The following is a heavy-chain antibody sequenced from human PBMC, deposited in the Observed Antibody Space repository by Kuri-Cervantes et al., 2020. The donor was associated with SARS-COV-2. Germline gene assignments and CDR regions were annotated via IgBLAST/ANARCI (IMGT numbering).Heavy chain of an antibody. CDR2: ISYDGNNT. CDR1: GFTLSSYG. J-gene: IGHJ4*02. CDR3: ARDRVGVHDC. D-gene: IGHD2-21*01. Sequence: GESLKISCAASGFTLSSYGMHWVRRAPGKGLEWVAIISYDGNNTYYADSVKGRFTISRDNSRNTLYLQMNSLRTEDTAIYYCARDRVGVHDCWGQGTLVTVSS. V-gene: IGHV3-30*03.